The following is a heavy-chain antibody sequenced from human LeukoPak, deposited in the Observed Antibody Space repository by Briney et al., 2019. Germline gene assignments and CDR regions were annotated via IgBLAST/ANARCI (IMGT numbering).Heavy chain of an antibody. CDR3: TKWNGYGDY. CDR1: GFTFSSYG. D-gene: IGHD3-3*01. J-gene: IGHJ4*02. V-gene: IGHV3-23*01. CDR2: VSESGGST. Sequence: GGSLRLSCAASGFTFSSYGMSWVRQAPGKGLEWVSGVSESGGSTYYTDSVKGRFTISRDNSRNTLYLQMNSLRAEDTAIYYCTKWNGYGDYWGQGTLVIVSS.